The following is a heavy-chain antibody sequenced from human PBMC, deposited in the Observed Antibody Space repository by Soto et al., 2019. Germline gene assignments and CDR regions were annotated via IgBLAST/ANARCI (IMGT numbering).Heavy chain of an antibody. J-gene: IGHJ5*02. CDR1: GFTVSSNY. CDR3: ARDTYSSSWYWFDP. D-gene: IGHD6-13*01. V-gene: IGHV3-53*02. Sequence: EVQLVETGGGLIQPGGSLRLSCAASGFTVSSNYMSWVRQAPGKGLEWVSVIYSGGSTYYADSVKGRFTISRDNSKNTLYLQMNSLRAEDTAAYYCARDTYSSSWYWFDPWGQGTLVTVSS. CDR2: IYSGGST.